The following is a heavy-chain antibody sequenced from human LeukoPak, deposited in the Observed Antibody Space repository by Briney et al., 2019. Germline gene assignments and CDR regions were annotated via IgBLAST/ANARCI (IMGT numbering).Heavy chain of an antibody. CDR2: ISGSGART. V-gene: IGHV3-23*01. CDR3: AKEDRYGAKNY. Sequence: GGSLRLSCAASGFTFSSYAMSWVRQAPGKWLDWVSAISGSGARTYYADSVKGRFTISRDNSKNTLYLQMNSLRAEDTAVYYCAKEDRYGAKNYWGQGTLVTVSS. CDR1: GFTFSSYA. D-gene: IGHD4-17*01. J-gene: IGHJ4*02.